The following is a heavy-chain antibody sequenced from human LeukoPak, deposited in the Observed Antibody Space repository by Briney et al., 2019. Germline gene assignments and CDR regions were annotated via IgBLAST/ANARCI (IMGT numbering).Heavy chain of an antibody. D-gene: IGHD3-22*01. CDR2: ISGSGGST. V-gene: IGHV3-23*01. CDR1: GFTFSSYA. J-gene: IGHJ5*02. Sequence: GGSLRLSCAASGFTFSSYAMSWVRQAPGKGLEWVAAISGSGGSTYYADSVKGRFTISRDNSKNTLYLQMNSLRAEDTAVYYCAKDTLDYYDSSGSGNWFDPGGQGTLVTVSS. CDR3: AKDTLDYYDSSGSGNWFDP.